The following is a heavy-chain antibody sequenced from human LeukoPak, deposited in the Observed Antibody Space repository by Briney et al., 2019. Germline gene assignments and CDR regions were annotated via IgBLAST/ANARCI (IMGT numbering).Heavy chain of an antibody. Sequence: GGSLRLSCAASGFTFSSYSMNWVRQAPGKGLEWVSSISSSSSSYIYYADSVKGRFTISRDNAKNSLYLQMNSLRAEDTAVYYCARDSPTTKTTVTTRRNWFDPWGQGTLVTVSS. CDR2: ISSSSSSYI. CDR3: ARDSPTTKTTVTTRRNWFDP. CDR1: GFTFSSYS. V-gene: IGHV3-21*01. D-gene: IGHD4-17*01. J-gene: IGHJ5*02.